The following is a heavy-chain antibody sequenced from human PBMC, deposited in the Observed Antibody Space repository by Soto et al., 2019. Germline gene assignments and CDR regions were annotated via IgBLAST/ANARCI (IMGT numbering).Heavy chain of an antibody. CDR2: VYYSGTP. J-gene: IGHJ1*01. CDR3: ARLVYDSSGYRPG. CDR1: GGSTRHSSYF. V-gene: IGHV4-39*01. D-gene: IGHD3-22*01. Sequence: PSETLSLTCAVSGGSTRHSSYFWGWIRQPPGKGLEWIASVYYSGTPYYNPSLKSRVTISIATSKTQVSLKLSSVTAADTAVYYCARLVYDSSGYRPGWGQG.